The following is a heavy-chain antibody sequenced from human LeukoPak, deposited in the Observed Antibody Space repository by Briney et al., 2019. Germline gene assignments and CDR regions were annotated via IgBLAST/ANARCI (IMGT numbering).Heavy chain of an antibody. V-gene: IGHV3-48*02. D-gene: IGHD3-22*01. CDR3: ARYMVSDSSGYYYGFDD. CDR2: ISSSSSTI. J-gene: IGHJ4*02. CDR1: GFTFSSYS. Sequence: GGSLRLSCAASGFTFSSYSMNWVRQAPGKGLEWVSYISSSSSTIYYTDSVKGRFTISRDNAKNSLHLQMNSLRDEDTAVYYCARYMVSDSSGYYYGFDDWGQGTLVTVSS.